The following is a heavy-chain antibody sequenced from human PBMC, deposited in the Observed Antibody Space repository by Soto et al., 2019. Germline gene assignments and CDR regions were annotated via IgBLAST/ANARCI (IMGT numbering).Heavy chain of an antibody. CDR2: IYYSGST. CDR1: GGSISSSSYY. V-gene: IGHV4-39*01. J-gene: IGHJ4*02. Sequence: SETLSLTCTVSGGSISSSSYYWGWIRQPPGKGLEWIGSIYYSGSTYYNPSLKSRVTISVDTTKNQFSLKLSSVTAADTAVYYCARRYSSSTYFDYWGQGTLVTVSS. CDR3: ARRYSSSTYFDY. D-gene: IGHD6-13*01.